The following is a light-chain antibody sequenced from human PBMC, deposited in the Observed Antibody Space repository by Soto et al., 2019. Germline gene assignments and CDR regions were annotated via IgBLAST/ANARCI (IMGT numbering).Light chain of an antibody. CDR3: QQYNSYSPLT. V-gene: IGKV1-5*01. J-gene: IGKJ4*01. CDR2: LAS. CDR1: QNIRYY. Sequence: IQMTQSPSILSASLGDRVTMTFRASQNIRYYLAWYQHKPGKAPKLLISLASTLESGVPSRFSGSGSGTDFTLTISSLQPDDFATYYCQQYNSYSPLTFGGGTRWIS.